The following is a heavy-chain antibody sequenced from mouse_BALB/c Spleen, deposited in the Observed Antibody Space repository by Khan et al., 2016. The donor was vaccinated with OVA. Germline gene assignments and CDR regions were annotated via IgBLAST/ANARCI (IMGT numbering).Heavy chain of an antibody. D-gene: IGHD2-4*01. CDR1: GFSLTNYG. V-gene: IGHV2-6-1*01. J-gene: IGHJ4*01. Sequence: QVQLKESGPGLVAPSQSLSITCTISGFSLTNYGIHWVRQPPGKGLEWLVLMWSDGSTTYNSARKSRLTISKDNSKSQVFLKMNSTQTDDTAMYFCARQPYYHYNVMDYWGQGTSVTVSS. CDR3: ARQPYYHYNVMDY. CDR2: MWSDGST.